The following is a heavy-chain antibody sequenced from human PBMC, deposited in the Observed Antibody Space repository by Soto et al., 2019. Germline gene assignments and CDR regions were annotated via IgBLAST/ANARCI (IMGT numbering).Heavy chain of an antibody. V-gene: IGHV4-30-2*01. D-gene: IGHD2-2*01. CDR3: ARGRVVVPAAVMFNCLDP. CDR2: IFHGGST. CDR1: GAPITWGDYS. Sequence: SETLSLTCALSGAPITWGDYSWNWIRQPPGKGLEWIGYIFHGGSTYYNPSLRSRVTISVDRSRTQFSLKMSSVTAADTAVYYCARGRVVVPAAVMFNCLDPWGQGALVTVSS. J-gene: IGHJ5*02.